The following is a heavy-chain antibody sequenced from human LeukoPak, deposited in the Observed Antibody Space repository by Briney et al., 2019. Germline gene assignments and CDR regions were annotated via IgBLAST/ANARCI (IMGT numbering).Heavy chain of an antibody. D-gene: IGHD3-10*01. CDR1: GYSFTNYW. J-gene: IGHJ3*02. CDR3: ARRITMVRGVDTFDI. Sequence: EALKISCNGSGYSFTNYWIGWVRQMPGKGLEWMGIINPADSDSRDSPSFQGQVTISADKSMSIAYLQWSSLKASDTAMYYCARRITMVRGVDTFDIWGQGTVVTVSS. CDR2: INPADSDS. V-gene: IGHV5-51*01.